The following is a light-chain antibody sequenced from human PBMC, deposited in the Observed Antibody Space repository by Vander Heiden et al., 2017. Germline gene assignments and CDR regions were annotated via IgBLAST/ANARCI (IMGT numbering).Light chain of an antibody. CDR2: DDS. CDR1: NVGSKG. Sequence: SYVLTQPPSVPLAAGRTASTPCSGNNVGSKGLHWYQQRPGQAPVVVVFDDSDRPSGIPDRFSGSNPDHTAALTIRRVEAGDEADYYCQVWDGSSYHWVFGGGTKLTVL. CDR3: QVWDGSSYHWV. J-gene: IGLJ3*02. V-gene: IGLV3-21*02.